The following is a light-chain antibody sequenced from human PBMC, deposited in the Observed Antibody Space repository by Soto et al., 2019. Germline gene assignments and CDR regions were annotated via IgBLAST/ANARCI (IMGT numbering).Light chain of an antibody. CDR1: QSVSSSY. CDR3: QQRSKWPIT. V-gene: IGKV3D-20*02. Sequence: DIEMTQSPLSLSVTPGEPATLSCSASQSVSSSYLAWYQQKPGQAPRLLIYDASNRATGIPARFSGSGSGTDFTLTISSLEPEDFAIYYCQQRSKWPITFGQGTRLEIK. CDR2: DAS. J-gene: IGKJ5*01.